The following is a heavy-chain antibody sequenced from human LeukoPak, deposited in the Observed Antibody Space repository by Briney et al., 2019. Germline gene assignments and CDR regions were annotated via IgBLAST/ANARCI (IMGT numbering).Heavy chain of an antibody. CDR1: GFTFSIYW. CDR2: INQNGIQQ. D-gene: IGHD3-9*01. CDR3: AKDGSPYCDRMTGQDSFDF. Sequence: GRSLRLSCEVSGFTFSIYWIKWVRQAPGKGLEWVANINQNGIQQYYADSVKGRFTISRDNGKNTLYLQMSCLRAEDTAVYYCAKDGSPYCDRMTGQDSFDFWGQGTMVTVSS. J-gene: IGHJ3*01. V-gene: IGHV3-7*03.